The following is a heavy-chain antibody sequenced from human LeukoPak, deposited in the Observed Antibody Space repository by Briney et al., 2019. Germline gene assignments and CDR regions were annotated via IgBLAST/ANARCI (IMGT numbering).Heavy chain of an antibody. CDR1: GGSISSGGFY. CDR3: ASTSVGYYAFDI. D-gene: IGHD2-21*01. V-gene: IGHV4-31*11. Sequence: KPSETLSLTCAVSGGSISSGGFYWGWIRQHPGSLEWIGFVYYSGSTYYNPSLKSRVTISVDTSKNQFSLKLSSVTAADTAVYYCASTSVGYYAFDIWGQGTMVTVSS. J-gene: IGHJ3*02. CDR2: VYYSGST.